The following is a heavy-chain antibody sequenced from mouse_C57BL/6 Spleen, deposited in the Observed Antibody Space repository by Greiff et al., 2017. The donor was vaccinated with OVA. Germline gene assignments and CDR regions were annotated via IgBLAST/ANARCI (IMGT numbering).Heavy chain of an antibody. J-gene: IGHJ4*01. CDR2: ISSGSSTI. D-gene: IGHD1-1*01. V-gene: IGHV5-17*01. CDR3: ARRRYYGSSLARDY. Sequence: EVKLVESGGGLVKPGGSLKLSCAASGFTFSDYGMHWVRQAPEKGLEWVAYISSGSSTIYYADTVKGRFTSSRDNAKNTLFLQMTSLRSEDTAMYYCARRRYYGSSLARDYWGQGTSVTVSS. CDR1: GFTFSDYG.